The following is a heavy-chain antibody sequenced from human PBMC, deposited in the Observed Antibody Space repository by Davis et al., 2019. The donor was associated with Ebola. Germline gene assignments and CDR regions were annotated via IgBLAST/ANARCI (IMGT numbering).Heavy chain of an antibody. CDR3: AIKTRQQDY. CDR1: GYTFTSYD. D-gene: IGHD6-13*01. CDR2: MNPNSGNT. Sequence: AASVKVSCKASGYTFTSYDVNWVRQAPGQGLEWMGWMNPNSGNTGYAQKFQGRVTMTRDTSRSTAYMELSSLRSEDAAVYYCAIKTRQQDYWGQGTLVTVSS. J-gene: IGHJ4*02. V-gene: IGHV1-8*01.